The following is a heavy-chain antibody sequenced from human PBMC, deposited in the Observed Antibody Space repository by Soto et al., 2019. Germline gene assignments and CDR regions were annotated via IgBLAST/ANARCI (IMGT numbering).Heavy chain of an antibody. D-gene: IGHD6-19*01. Sequence: QITLKESGPTLVKPTQTLTLTCSFSGFSLTSTAVGVNWIRPPPGKALEWLALIYWDDDNHFSPSLKSRLSVTNDTSKNQVVLTMTNMDPVDTATYYCAHGSGWLSDYWGQGILVTVSS. V-gene: IGHV2-5*02. CDR3: AHGSGWLSDY. CDR2: IYWDDDN. J-gene: IGHJ4*02. CDR1: GFSLTSTAVG.